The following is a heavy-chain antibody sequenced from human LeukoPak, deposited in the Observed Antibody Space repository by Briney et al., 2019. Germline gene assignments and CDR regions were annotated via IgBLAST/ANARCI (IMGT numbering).Heavy chain of an antibody. CDR1: GGSFSGYY. CDR3: ASPRETYSYGPFDY. D-gene: IGHD3-10*01. CDR2: INHSGST. V-gene: IGHV4-34*01. J-gene: IGHJ4*02. Sequence: SETLSLTCAVYGGSFSGYYWSWIRQPPGKGLEWIGEINHSGSTNYNPSLKSRVTISVDKSKNQFSLNLISVTAADTAVYYCASPRETYSYGPFDYWGQGTLVIVSS.